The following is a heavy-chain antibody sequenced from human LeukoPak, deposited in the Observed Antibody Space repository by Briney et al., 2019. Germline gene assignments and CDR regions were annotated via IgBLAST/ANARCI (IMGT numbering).Heavy chain of an antibody. V-gene: IGHV4-30-4*08. D-gene: IGHD4-11*01. CDR2: IYYSGST. Sequence: PSETLSLTCTVSGGSISSGDYYLSWIRQPPGKGLEWIGYIYYSGSTSHSPSLKSRLTISVDTSKNQFSLKLSSVTVADTAVYYCASAENYSNYYFDYWGQGTLVTVSS. J-gene: IGHJ4*02. CDR1: GGSISSGDYY. CDR3: ASAENYSNYYFDY.